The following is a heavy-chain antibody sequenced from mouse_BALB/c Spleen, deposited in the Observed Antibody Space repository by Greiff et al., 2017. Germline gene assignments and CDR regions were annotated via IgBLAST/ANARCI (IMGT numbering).Heavy chain of an antibody. CDR2: INSNGGST. Sequence: EVKLVESGGGLVQPGGSLKLSCAASGFTFSSYGMSWVRQTPDKRLELVATINSNGGSTYYPDSVKGRFTISRDNAKNTLYLQMSSLKSEDTAMYYCARGGITTAFAYWGQGTLVTVSA. V-gene: IGHV5-6-3*01. D-gene: IGHD2-4*01. CDR1: GFTFSSYG. CDR3: ARGGITTAFAY. J-gene: IGHJ3*01.